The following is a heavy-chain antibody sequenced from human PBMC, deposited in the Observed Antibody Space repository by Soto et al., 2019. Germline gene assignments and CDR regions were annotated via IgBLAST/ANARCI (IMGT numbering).Heavy chain of an antibody. V-gene: IGHV3-30-3*01. D-gene: IGHD1-1*01. CDR2: ISYDGDNK. CDR3: ARGTTTSALSAMDV. Sequence: QVQLVESGGGVVQPGRSLRLCCAASGFTFSYHALNWVRQAPGKGLEWVAVISYDGDNKYIAESVKGRFTISRDNSKNTVSLQMNSLRAEDTAMYFCARGTTTSALSAMDVWAQGTTVTVSS. J-gene: IGHJ6*02. CDR1: GFTFSYHA.